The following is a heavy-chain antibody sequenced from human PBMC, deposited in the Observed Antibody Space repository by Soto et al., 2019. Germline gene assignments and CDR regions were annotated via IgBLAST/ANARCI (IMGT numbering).Heavy chain of an antibody. J-gene: IGHJ4*02. V-gene: IGHV3-23*01. CDR1: GFTVSSNY. Sequence: GGSLRLSCAASGFTVSSNYMSWVRQAPGKGLEWVSSISSSGDDSFYADSVKGRFTISRDSSKNMLFLQLSSLRAEDTAVYYCARKVAGSIWGQGTLVTVSS. CDR3: ARKVAGSI. CDR2: ISSSGDDS. D-gene: IGHD6-19*01.